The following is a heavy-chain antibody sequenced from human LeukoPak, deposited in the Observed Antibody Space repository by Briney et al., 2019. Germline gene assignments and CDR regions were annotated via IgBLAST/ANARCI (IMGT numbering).Heavy chain of an antibody. V-gene: IGHV3-7*01. D-gene: IGHD1-14*01. CDR1: GFTFSNYW. J-gene: IGHJ4*02. CDR2: INQDGSDK. Sequence: GGSLSLSCAASGFTFSNYWMSWVRQSPGKGLEWVANINQDGSDKYYMDSVKGRFTISRDNAKNSLYLQMNSLGAEDTAVYYCARDFRWTGGYFDYWGQGTLVTVSS. CDR3: ARDFRWTGGYFDY.